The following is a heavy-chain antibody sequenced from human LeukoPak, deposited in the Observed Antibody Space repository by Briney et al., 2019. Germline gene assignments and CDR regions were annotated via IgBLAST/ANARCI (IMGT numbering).Heavy chain of an antibody. CDR3: ARVTGYMIEDYFDY. CDR2: INHSGST. J-gene: IGHJ4*02. Sequence: SETLSLTCAVYGGSFSGYYWSWIRQPPGKGLEWIGEINHSGSTNYNPSLKSRVTISADTSKNQFSLRLSSVTAADTAVYYCARVTGYMIEDYFDYWGQGTLVTVSS. V-gene: IGHV4-34*01. D-gene: IGHD3-22*01. CDR1: GGSFSGYY.